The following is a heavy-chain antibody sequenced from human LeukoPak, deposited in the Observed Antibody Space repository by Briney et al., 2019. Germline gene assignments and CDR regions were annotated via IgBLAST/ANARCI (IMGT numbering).Heavy chain of an antibody. D-gene: IGHD2-15*01. V-gene: IGHV3-48*03. Sequence: PGGSLRLSCAASGFTFSSYEMNWVRQAPGKGLEWVSYISSSGSTIYYADSVKGRFTISRDNAKNSLYLQMNSLRAEDTAVYYCARAFQELLQLYYYYYMDVWGKGTTVTVSS. J-gene: IGHJ6*03. CDR2: ISSSGSTI. CDR1: GFTFSSYE. CDR3: ARAFQELLQLYYYYYMDV.